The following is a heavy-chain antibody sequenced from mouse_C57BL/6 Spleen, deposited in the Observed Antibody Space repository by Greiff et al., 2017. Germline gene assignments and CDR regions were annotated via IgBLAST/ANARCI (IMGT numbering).Heavy chain of an antibody. Sequence: ESGPGLVKPSQSLSLTCSVTGYSITSGYYWNWIRQFPGNKLEWMGYISYDGSNNYNPSLKNRISITRDTSKNQFFLKLNSVTTEDTATYDCARDLLRWGQGTTLTVSS. CDR3: ARDLLR. CDR1: GYSITSGYY. J-gene: IGHJ2*01. CDR2: ISYDGSN. D-gene: IGHD1-1*01. V-gene: IGHV3-6*01.